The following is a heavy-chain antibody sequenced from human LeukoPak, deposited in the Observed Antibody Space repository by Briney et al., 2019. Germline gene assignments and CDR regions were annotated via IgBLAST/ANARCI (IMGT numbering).Heavy chain of an antibody. CDR2: IGSSSRTT. CDR1: GFTFSSYT. V-gene: IGHV3-21*01. CDR3: ARIGAGSSRDY. Sequence: GGSLRLSCAASGFTFSSYTMNWVRQAPGKGLEWVSSIGSSSRTTHYADSVEGRLTISRDNAKNSLYLQMNSLRAEDTAVYYCARIGAGSSRDYWGQGTLVTVSS. D-gene: IGHD6-13*01. J-gene: IGHJ4*02.